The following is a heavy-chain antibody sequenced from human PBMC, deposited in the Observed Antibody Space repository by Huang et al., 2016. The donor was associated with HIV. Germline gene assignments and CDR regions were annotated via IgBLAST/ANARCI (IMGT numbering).Heavy chain of an antibody. CDR2: IDPRGGTT. CDR1: GYTFTSYY. J-gene: IGHJ4*02. Sequence: QVQLVQSGAEVKKPGASVKVSCKTSGYTFTSYYLHWVRQAPGQGLEWMGIIDPRGGTTTYAQKVQGRVTMTWDTSTSTVVMELTSLTYEDTAVYYCARAVSSERDFDYWGQGTLVTVSS. V-gene: IGHV1-46*01. D-gene: IGHD3-16*02. CDR3: ARAVSSERDFDY.